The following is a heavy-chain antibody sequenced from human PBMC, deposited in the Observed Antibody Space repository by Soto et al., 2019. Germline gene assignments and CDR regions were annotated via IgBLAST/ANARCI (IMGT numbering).Heavy chain of an antibody. CDR2: ISFSGST. Sequence: SETLSLTCTVSGVSISSGDYYWSRIRQHPGKGLEWIGYISFSGSTYYNPSLKSRVTISVDTSKNQFSLKLTSVTAADTAVYYCASQVYSGSFSDYFDYWGQGTLVTVSS. J-gene: IGHJ4*02. CDR1: GVSISSGDYY. D-gene: IGHD1-26*01. CDR3: ASQVYSGSFSDYFDY. V-gene: IGHV4-31*03.